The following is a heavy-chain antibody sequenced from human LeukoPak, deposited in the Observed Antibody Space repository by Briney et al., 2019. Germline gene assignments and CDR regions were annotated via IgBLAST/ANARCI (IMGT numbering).Heavy chain of an antibody. Sequence: GGSLRLSCAASGFTFSSYAMHWVRQAPGKGLEWVALISYDGSNKYYADSVKGRFTISRDNSENTLCLQMNSLGADDTAVYYCAGGTGMDVWGQGTTVTVSS. CDR3: AGGTGMDV. J-gene: IGHJ6*02. CDR2: ISYDGSNK. CDR1: GFTFSSYA. V-gene: IGHV3-30*03. D-gene: IGHD1-1*01.